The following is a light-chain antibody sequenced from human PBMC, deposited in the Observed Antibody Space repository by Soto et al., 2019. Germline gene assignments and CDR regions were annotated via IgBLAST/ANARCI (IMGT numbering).Light chain of an antibody. CDR1: QSISNN. CDR2: AAS. CDR3: QQSYNTPLT. Sequence: DIQMTQSPASLSASVGDRVTVTCRAGQSISNNLNWYQQKPGKAPKLLIYAASVLQSGVPSRFSGSGSGTEFTLSINSLQAEDFAIYYCQQSYNTPLTFGGGTKVEMK. V-gene: IGKV1-39*01. J-gene: IGKJ4*01.